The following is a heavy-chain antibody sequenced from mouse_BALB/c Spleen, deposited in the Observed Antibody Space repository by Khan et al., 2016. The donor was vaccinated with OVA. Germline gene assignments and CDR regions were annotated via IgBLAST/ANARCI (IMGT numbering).Heavy chain of an antibody. V-gene: IGHV1S127*01. J-gene: IGHJ3*01. D-gene: IGHD1-1*01. CDR1: GYTFTSFW. CDR3: AGGGYGSPFAY. CDR2: IDPSKSET. Sequence: QVQLQQSGPELVRPGASVKMSCKASGYTFTSFWIHWVKQRPGQGLEWIGMIDPSKSETRLNQKFKDKATLNVDKSSNTAYMQLRRLTSEDSAVYYCAGGGYGSPFAYWGQGTLVTVSA.